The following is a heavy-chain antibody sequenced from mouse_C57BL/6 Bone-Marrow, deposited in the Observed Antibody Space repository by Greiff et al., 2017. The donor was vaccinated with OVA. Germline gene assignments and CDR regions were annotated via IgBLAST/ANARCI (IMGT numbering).Heavy chain of an antibody. V-gene: IGHV3-6*01. J-gene: IGHJ4*01. CDR1: GYSITSGYY. Sequence: EVQLQESGPGLVKPSQSLSLTCSVTGYSITSGYYWNWIRQFPGNKLEWMGYISYDGSNNYNPSLKNRISITRDTSKNQFFLKLNSVTTEDTATYYCARPGSSYGAMDYWGQGTSVTVSS. CDR3: ARPGSSYGAMDY. CDR2: ISYDGSN. D-gene: IGHD1-1*01.